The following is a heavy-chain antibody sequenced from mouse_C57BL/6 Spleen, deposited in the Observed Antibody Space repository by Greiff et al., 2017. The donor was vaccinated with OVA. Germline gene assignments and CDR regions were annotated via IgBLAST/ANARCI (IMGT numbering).Heavy chain of an antibody. CDR3: AREGAYGYFDY. D-gene: IGHD1-1*02. CDR1: GYTFTSYW. J-gene: IGHJ2*01. V-gene: IGHV1-52*01. Sequence: QVQLQQPGAELVRPGSSVKLSCKASGYTFTSYWMHWVKQRPIQGLEWIGNIDPSDSETHYNQKFKDKATLTVDKSSSTAYMQLSSLTSEDSAVYYCAREGAYGYFDYWGQGTTLTVSS. CDR2: IDPSDSET.